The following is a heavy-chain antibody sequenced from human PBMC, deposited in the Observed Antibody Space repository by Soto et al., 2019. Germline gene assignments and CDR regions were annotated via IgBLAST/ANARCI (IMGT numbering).Heavy chain of an antibody. CDR2: INHSGST. CDR3: AGGDILTGYYIDCDYYVMDV. V-gene: IGHV4-34*01. CDR1: GGSFSGYY. D-gene: IGHD3-9*01. J-gene: IGHJ6*02. Sequence: SETLSLACAVCGGSFSGYYWSWIRQPPGKWLEWIGEINHSGSTNYNPSLKSRVTRSVDTAKNQFSLKLSSVTAADTAVWYWAGGDILTGYYIDCDYYVMDVLGEGTTVNVSS.